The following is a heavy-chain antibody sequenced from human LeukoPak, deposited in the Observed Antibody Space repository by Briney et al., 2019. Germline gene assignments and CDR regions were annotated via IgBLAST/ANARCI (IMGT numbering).Heavy chain of an antibody. Sequence: ASVTVSCKASGYTFTGYYMHWVRQAPGQGLEWMGWINPNGGGTNYAQKFQGRVTMTRDTSISTAYMELSRLRSDDTAVYYCARASENYCSDWGQGTLVTVSS. CDR2: INPNGGGT. J-gene: IGHJ4*02. V-gene: IGHV1-2*02. CDR3: ARASENYCSD. D-gene: IGHD2-15*01. CDR1: GYTFTGYY.